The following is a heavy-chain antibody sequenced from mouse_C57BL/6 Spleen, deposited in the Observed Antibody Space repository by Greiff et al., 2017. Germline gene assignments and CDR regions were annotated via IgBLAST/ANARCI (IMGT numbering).Heavy chain of an antibody. CDR3: ARWGYDPYYYAMDY. D-gene: IGHD2-2*01. Sequence: VHVTQSVAELVRPGASVKLSCTASGFNIQNTYMHWVKQRPEQGLEWIGRIDPATGNTKYAPKFQGKAPITADKSSNTAYLQLSSLTSDDTAIYYCARWGYDPYYYAMDYWGQGTSVTVSS. CDR2: IDPATGNT. J-gene: IGHJ4*01. V-gene: IGHV14-3*01. CDR1: GFNIQNTY.